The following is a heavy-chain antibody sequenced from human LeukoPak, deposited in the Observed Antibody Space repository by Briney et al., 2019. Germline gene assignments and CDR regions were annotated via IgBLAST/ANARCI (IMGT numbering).Heavy chain of an antibody. V-gene: IGHV3-11*04. CDR3: ARSGCTNGVCYRALFDY. CDR1: GFTFSDYY. J-gene: IGHJ4*02. CDR2: ISSSGSTI. Sequence: KPGGSLRLSCAASGFTFSDYYMSWIRQAPGKGLEWVSYISSSGSTIYYADFVKGRFTISRDNAKNSLYLQMNSLRAEDTAVYYCARSGCTNGVCYRALFDYWGQGTLVTVSS. D-gene: IGHD2-8*01.